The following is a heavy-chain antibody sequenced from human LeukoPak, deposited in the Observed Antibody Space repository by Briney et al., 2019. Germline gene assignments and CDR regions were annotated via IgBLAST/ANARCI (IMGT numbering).Heavy chain of an antibody. Sequence: ASVKVSCKASGYTFTSYGISWVRQAPGQGLEWMGWISAYNGNTNYAQKLQGRVTMTTDTSTSTAYMELRSLRSDDTAVYYCAREIGYCSGGSCYSELNWFDPWGQGTLVTVSS. D-gene: IGHD2-15*01. CDR2: ISAYNGNT. CDR1: GYTFTSYG. V-gene: IGHV1-18*01. J-gene: IGHJ5*02. CDR3: AREIGYCSGGSCYSELNWFDP.